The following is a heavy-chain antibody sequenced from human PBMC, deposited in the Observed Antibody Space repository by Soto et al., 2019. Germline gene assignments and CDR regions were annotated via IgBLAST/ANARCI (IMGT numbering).Heavy chain of an antibody. J-gene: IGHJ3*02. V-gene: IGHV1-69*13. Sequence: GASVKVSCKASGGTFSSYAISWVRQAPGQGLEWMGGIIPIFGTANYAQKFQGRVTITADESTSTAYMELSSLRSEDTAVYYCARMVITFGGVIVKRPCLSAFAIWGQGTMVSASS. CDR1: GGTFSSYA. CDR2: IIPIFGTA. CDR3: ARMVITFGGVIVKRPCLSAFAI. D-gene: IGHD3-16*02.